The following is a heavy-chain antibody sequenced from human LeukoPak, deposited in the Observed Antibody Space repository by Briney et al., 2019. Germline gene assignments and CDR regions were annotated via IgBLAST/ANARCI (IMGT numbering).Heavy chain of an antibody. D-gene: IGHD1-26*01. J-gene: IGHJ4*02. CDR3: ARGGSYRHFDY. CDR2: IRGKANSYST. V-gene: IGHV3-72*01. Sequence: PGGSLRLSCAASGFTFSDHYMDWVRQAPGKGLEWVGRIRGKANSYSTEYAASVKGRFTISRDDSENSLYVQMNSLKTEDTAVYYCARGGSYRHFDYRGQGTLVTVSS. CDR1: GFTFSDHY.